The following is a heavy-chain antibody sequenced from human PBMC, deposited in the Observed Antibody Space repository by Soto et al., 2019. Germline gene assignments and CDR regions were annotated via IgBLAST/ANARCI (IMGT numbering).Heavy chain of an antibody. CDR3: ARGLYYYGSKAGYYYYYGMDV. J-gene: IGHJ6*02. Sequence: GTSVKLSYKASGGSFSSYAISCVRQAPKQGLEWMGGIIPIFGTANYAQKFQGRVTITADESTSTAYMELSSLRSEDTAVYYCARGLYYYGSKAGYYYYYGMDVWGQGTTVTVSS. V-gene: IGHV1-69*13. CDR2: IIPIFGTA. CDR1: GGSFSSYA. D-gene: IGHD3-10*01.